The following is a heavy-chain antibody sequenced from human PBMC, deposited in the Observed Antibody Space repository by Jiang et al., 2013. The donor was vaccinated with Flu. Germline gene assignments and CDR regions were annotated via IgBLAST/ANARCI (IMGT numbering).Heavy chain of an antibody. CDR3: ARGDIVSAELGYYYYGLDV. J-gene: IGHJ6*02. CDR2: LYYSGST. V-gene: IGHV4-39*07. Sequence: TCTVSGGSISSDDYYWGWIRQPPGKGLDWIGSLYYSGSTDYNPSLKSRVTISVDTSKNQFSLELNSVTAADTAVYYCARGDIVSAELGYYYYGLDVWGQGTTVSVSS. D-gene: IGHD5/OR15-5a*01. CDR1: GGSISSDDYY.